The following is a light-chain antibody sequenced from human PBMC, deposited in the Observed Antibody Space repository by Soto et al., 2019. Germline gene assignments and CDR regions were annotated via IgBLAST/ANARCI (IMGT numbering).Light chain of an antibody. V-gene: IGKV1-5*03. Sequence: DIQMTQSPSTLSASVGDRVTITCRASQSIGDWLAWHQQKPGKAPKLLIHHSSTLENGVPSRFSGSGSGTEFTLTISSLQPDDFAFYYCQQYNSYSPTFGQGTKVEFK. CDR3: QQYNSYSPT. CDR1: QSIGDW. J-gene: IGKJ1*01. CDR2: HSS.